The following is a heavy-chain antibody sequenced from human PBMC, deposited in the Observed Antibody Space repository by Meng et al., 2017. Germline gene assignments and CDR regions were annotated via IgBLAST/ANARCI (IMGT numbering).Heavy chain of an antibody. CDR3: ARGRSIVATRVAWFDP. Sequence: VERPHGGVGLLKPSATLPHTGAVHGGSVSVYYWSWIRQPPGKGLEWFGEINHSGSTNYNPSLKSRVAISVDTSKNQFSLKLSSVTAADTAVYYCARGRSIVATRVAWFDPWGQGTLVTVSS. V-gene: IGHV4-34*02. J-gene: IGHJ5*02. D-gene: IGHD5-12*01. CDR1: GGSVSVYY. CDR2: INHSGST.